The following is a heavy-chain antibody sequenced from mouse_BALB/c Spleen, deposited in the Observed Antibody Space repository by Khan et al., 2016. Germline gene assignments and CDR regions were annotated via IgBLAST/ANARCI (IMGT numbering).Heavy chain of an antibody. D-gene: IGHD1-1*02. Sequence: VQLQQSGADLVRSGASVKLFCTASGFNIKDYYMHWLKQRPEQGLEWIGWIDPENGDTEYAPKFLGKGTMTADTSSNTACLQANNLKSEDTPDDYCNAARRGDYGMDYWRQGASVTGSS. V-gene: IGHV14-4*02. CDR1: GFNIKDYY. CDR3: NAARRGDYGMDY. J-gene: IGHJ4*01. CDR2: IDPENGDT.